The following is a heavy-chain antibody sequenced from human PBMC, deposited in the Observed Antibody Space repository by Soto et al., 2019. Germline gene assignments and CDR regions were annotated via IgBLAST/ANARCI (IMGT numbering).Heavy chain of an antibody. CDR1: GGSISSGDYY. CDR3: ARRRDGYNTNWFDP. J-gene: IGHJ5*02. CDR2: IYYSGST. D-gene: IGHD5-12*01. Sequence: KPSETLSLTCTVSGGSISSGDYYWSWIRQPPGKGLEWIGYIYYSGSTYYNPSLKSRVTISVDTSKNQFSLKLSSVTAADTAVYYCARRRDGYNTNWFDPWGQGTLVTVSS. V-gene: IGHV4-30-4*01.